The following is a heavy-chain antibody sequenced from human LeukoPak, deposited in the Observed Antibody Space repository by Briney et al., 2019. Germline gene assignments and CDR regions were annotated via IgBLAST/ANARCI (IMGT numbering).Heavy chain of an antibody. J-gene: IGHJ6*02. CDR2: IYYSGST. CDR1: GGSISSYY. V-gene: IGHV4-59*01. Sequence: SETLSLTCTVSGGSISSYYWSWIRQPPGKGLEWIGYIYYSGSTNYNPSLKSRVTISVDTSKNQFSLKLSSVTAADTAVYYRARDTSPKGMDVWGQGTTVTVSS. CDR3: ARDTSPKGMDV. D-gene: IGHD3-3*01.